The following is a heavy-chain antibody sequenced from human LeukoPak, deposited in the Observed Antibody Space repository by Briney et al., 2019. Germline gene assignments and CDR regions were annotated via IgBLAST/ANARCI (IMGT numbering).Heavy chain of an antibody. CDR1: GGIFSSYA. V-gene: IGHV1-69*05. Sequence: ASVKVSCKASGGIFSSYAISWVRQAPGQGRDWMGGIIPIFGTANYAQKFQGRVTITTDESTSTAYIELSSLRTEDAAVYYCERDRGYYDFWSGTNNWFDPWGQGTLVTVSS. J-gene: IGHJ5*02. D-gene: IGHD3-3*01. CDR3: ERDRGYYDFWSGTNNWFDP. CDR2: IIPIFGTA.